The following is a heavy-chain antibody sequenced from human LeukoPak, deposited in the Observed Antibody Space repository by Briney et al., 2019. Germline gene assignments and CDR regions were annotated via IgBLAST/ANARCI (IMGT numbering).Heavy chain of an antibody. V-gene: IGHV3-7*01. J-gene: IGHJ4*02. CDR3: ARVGGELWHLDE. CDR2: RRPDRSDT. Sequence: PGGTLRLSCAASGFTFSNYWMTWGRQSPGKGLDCMSNRRPDRSDTNYLDSVNRRFTTSRNNATDSLFQEMTTLRVDYTAVNYCARVGGELWHLDEWGKGIMVIVSS. D-gene: IGHD2-21*01. CDR1: GFTFSNYW.